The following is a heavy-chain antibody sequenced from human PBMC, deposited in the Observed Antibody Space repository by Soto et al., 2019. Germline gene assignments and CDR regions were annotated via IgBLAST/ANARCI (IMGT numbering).Heavy chain of an antibody. CDR1: GGTISSGDYY. V-gene: IGHV4-30-4*01. CDR2: IYYSGST. CDR3: ARAWGAYWGPNWFDP. Sequence: KTSETLSLTCTVSGGTISSGDYYWSWIRQPPGKGLEWIGYIYYSGSTYYNPSLKSRVTISVDTSKNQFSLKLSSVTAADTAVYYCARAWGAYWGPNWFDPWGQGTLVTVSS. D-gene: IGHD2-21*01. J-gene: IGHJ5*02.